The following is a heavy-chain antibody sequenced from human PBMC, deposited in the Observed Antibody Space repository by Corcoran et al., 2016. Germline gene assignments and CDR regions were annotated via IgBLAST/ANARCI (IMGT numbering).Heavy chain of an antibody. CDR3: ASMGLITLNHYGMDV. J-gene: IGHJ6*02. Sequence: QLQLQESGPGLVKPSETLSLTCTVSGGSISSSSYYWGWIRQPPGKGLEWIGSIYYSGSTYYNPSLKSRVTISVDTSKNQFSLKLSSVTAADTAVYYCASMGLITLNHYGMDVWGQGTTVTVSS. CDR2: IYYSGST. D-gene: IGHD3-10*01. CDR1: GGSISSSSYY. V-gene: IGHV4-39*01.